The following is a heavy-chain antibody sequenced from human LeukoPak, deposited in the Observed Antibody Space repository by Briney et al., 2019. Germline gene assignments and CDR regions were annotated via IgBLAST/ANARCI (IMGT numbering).Heavy chain of an antibody. CDR3: ARGPHRATLDY. CDR1: GYTFTSYY. V-gene: IGHV1-46*01. CDR2: INPSGGST. J-gene: IGHJ4*02. Sequence: ASVKVSCKASGYTFTSYYMHWVRQAPGQGLEWMGIINPSGGSTSYAQKFQGRVTMTRDTSISTAYMELSRLRSDDTAVYYCARGPHRATLDYWGQGTLVTVSS. D-gene: IGHD1-26*01.